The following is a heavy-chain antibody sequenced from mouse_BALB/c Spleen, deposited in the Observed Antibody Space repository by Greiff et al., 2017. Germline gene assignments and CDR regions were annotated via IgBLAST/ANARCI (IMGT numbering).Heavy chain of an antibody. Sequence: EVKLQESGAELVRSGASVKLSCTASGFNIKDYYMHWVKQRPEQGLEWIGWIDPENGDTEYAPKFQGKATMTADTSSNTAYLQLSSLTSEDTAVYYCNGRQLGLPDYWGQGTTLTVSS. V-gene: IGHV14-4*02. J-gene: IGHJ2*01. D-gene: IGHD3-2*01. CDR1: GFNIKDYY. CDR3: NGRQLGLPDY. CDR2: IDPENGDT.